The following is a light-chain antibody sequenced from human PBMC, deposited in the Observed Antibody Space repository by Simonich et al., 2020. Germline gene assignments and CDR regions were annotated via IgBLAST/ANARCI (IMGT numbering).Light chain of an antibody. CDR1: SSDVGGYNY. Sequence: QSALTQPASVSGSPGQSITISCTGTSSDVGGYNYVPWYQQHPAKAPKLMIYDVSNRPSGVSNRCSGSKSGNTASLTISGLQAEDEADYYCSSYTSSSTRVFGGGTKLTVL. J-gene: IGLJ3*02. CDR3: SSYTSSSTRV. V-gene: IGLV2-14*03. CDR2: DVS.